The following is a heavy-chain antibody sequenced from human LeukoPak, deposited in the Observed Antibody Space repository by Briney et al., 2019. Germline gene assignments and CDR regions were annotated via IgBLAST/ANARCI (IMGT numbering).Heavy chain of an antibody. CDR3: ARAQGTDAFDI. J-gene: IGHJ3*02. CDR1: SGSFSGYY. CDR2: INHSGST. V-gene: IGHV4-34*01. Sequence: PSETLSLTCAVYSGSFSGYYWSWIRQPPGKGLEWIGEINHSGSTNYNPSLKSRVTISVDRSKNQFSLKLISVTAADTAVYYCARAQGTDAFDIWGQGTMVTVSS.